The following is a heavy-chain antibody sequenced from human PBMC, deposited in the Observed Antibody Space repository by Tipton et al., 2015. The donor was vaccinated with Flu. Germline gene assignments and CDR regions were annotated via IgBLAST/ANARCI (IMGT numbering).Heavy chain of an antibody. CDR1: GYTFTTYH. V-gene: IGHV1-46*01. CDR2: ITPSGGST. J-gene: IGHJ4*02. CDR3: AVPTMTVFSSSRGY. D-gene: IGHD3-10*01. Sequence: QVQLVQSVAEVKKPGASVKISCKSAGYTFTTYHMHWVRQAPGQGLEWMGIITPSGGSTFYSQKFQGRVTMTRDTSTSTDYMELSSLRSEDTAVYYCAVPTMTVFSSSRGYWGQGTLVTVSS.